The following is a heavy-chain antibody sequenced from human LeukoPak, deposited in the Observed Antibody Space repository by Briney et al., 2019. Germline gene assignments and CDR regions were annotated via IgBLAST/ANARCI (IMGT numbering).Heavy chain of an antibody. CDR2: ISSSGGST. CDR1: GFVFRSYA. V-gene: IGHV3-23*01. D-gene: IGHD2-21*01. Sequence: GGSLRLSCAASGFVFRSYAMSWVRQAPGKGLEWVSGISSSGGSTYHADSVRGRFTISRDNSKNTQYLQMNSLRVEDTAVYYCAKVGSDYYDHLDFRGQGILVTVSS. CDR3: AKVGSDYYDHLDF. J-gene: IGHJ4*02.